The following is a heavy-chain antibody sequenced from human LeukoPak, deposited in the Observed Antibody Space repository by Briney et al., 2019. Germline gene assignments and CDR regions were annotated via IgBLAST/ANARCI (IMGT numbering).Heavy chain of an antibody. CDR1: GFTFDDYA. Sequence: GGSLRLSCAASGFTFDDYAMHWVRQAPGKGLEWVSGISWNGGSIGYADSVKGRFTISRDNAKNSLYLQMNSLRAEDTALYYCAKDWGRVWFGEKGFDYWGQGTLVTVSS. CDR2: ISWNGGSI. J-gene: IGHJ4*02. D-gene: IGHD3-10*01. V-gene: IGHV3-9*01. CDR3: AKDWGRVWFGEKGFDY.